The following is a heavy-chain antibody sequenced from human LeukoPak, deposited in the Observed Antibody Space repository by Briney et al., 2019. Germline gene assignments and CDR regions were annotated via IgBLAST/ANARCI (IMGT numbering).Heavy chain of an antibody. V-gene: IGHV3-11*04. CDR2: ISISGSSI. D-gene: IGHD2-2*02. J-gene: IGHJ4*02. CDR1: GFTFSDYY. Sequence: GGSLRLSCAASGFTFSDYYMSWIRQAPGKGLEWVSYISISGSSIFYADSVKGRFTISRDNAKNSLYLQMNSLRAEDTAVYYCARGRGYCSGTSCYIDYWGQGTLVTVSS. CDR3: ARGRGYCSGTSCYIDY.